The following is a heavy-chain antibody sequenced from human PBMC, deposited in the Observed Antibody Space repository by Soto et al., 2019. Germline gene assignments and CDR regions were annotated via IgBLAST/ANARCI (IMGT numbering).Heavy chain of an antibody. V-gene: IGHV4-31*03. D-gene: IGHD3-16*01. J-gene: IGHJ3*02. CDR1: GGSISSGGYY. Sequence: QVQLQESGPGLVKPSQTLSLTCTVSGGSISSGGYYWSWIRQHPGKGLEWIGYIYYSGSTYYNPSIKSRGIISVDTSKNYFSLELGSLTAADTAVYYGARGGVDGFAIWGQVTIVTVSS. CDR3: ARGGVDGFAI. CDR2: IYYSGST.